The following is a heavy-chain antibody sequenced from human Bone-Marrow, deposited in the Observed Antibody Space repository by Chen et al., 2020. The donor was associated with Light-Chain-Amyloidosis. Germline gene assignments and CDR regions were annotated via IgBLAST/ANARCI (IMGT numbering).Heavy chain of an antibody. CDR1: GGTFNTYA. J-gene: IGHJ4*02. Sequence: QVQLVQSGAEVKKPGSSVKVSCKASGGTFNTYAINWVRQAPGQGLEWMGGIIPILGTASYAQKFQGRVTITADEASSTAYMELSSLTSGDTAVYYCARDLRERPTVFDFWGQGTLVTVSS. CDR3: ARDLRERPTVFDF. D-gene: IGHD4-17*01. CDR2: IIPILGTA. V-gene: IGHV1-69*01.